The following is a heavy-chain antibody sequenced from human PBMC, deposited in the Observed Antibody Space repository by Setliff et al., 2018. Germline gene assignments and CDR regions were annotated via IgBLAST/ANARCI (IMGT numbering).Heavy chain of an antibody. CDR2: MYTSGNS. CDR1: GDSMSNFY. J-gene: IGHJ4*02. V-gene: IGHV4-4*08. Sequence: SETLSLTCFVSGDSMSNFYWSWIRQAPGKGLEWIGYMYTSGNSIYNPSLKSRVTISVDTSESQFSLGLTSVTAADTAVYYCAREGSRDRSHFDSWGQGILVTVSS. D-gene: IGHD3-10*01. CDR3: AREGSRDRSHFDS.